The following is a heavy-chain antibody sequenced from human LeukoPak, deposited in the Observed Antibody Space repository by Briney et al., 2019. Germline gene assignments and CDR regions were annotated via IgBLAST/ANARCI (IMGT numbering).Heavy chain of an antibody. CDR3: ARVKRAVTNTGGAFDF. D-gene: IGHD4-17*01. CDR2: ISTNTGIP. Sequence: ASVKVSCKASGYTFTNYAMNWVRQAPGQGLEWMGWISTNTGIPTYAQGFTGRFVFSLDTSVSTAYLQISSLKAADTALYYCARVKRAVTNTGGAFDFWGLGTMVTVSS. J-gene: IGHJ3*01. V-gene: IGHV7-4-1*02. CDR1: GYTFTNYA.